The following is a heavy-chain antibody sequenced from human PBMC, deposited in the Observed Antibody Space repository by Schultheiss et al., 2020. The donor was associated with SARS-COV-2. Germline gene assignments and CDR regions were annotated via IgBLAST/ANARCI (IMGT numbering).Heavy chain of an antibody. D-gene: IGHD6-13*01. V-gene: IGHV5-51*01. CDR2: IYPGDSDI. CDR1: GYSFTSYW. J-gene: IGHJ6*02. Sequence: GGSLRLSCKGSGYSFTSYWIGWVRQMPGKGLEWMGIIYPGDSDIRYSPSFQGQVTISADKSISTAYLQWSSLKASDTAMYYCAREGIAAAGRDLWDYGMDVWGQASTVTVAS. CDR3: AREGIAAAGRDLWDYGMDV.